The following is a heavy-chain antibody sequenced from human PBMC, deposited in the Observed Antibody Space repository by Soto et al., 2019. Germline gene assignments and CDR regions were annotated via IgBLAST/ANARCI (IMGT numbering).Heavy chain of an antibody. J-gene: IGHJ6*02. Sequence: QITLKESGPTLVQPTQTLTLTCSFSGVSLTTGGMGVGSIRQPPGKALEWLALIYWDDDKGYSPSLKGRLTIIKDISKNQVVLTMANMDPVDTATYCCARIYCAGGNCYRRGGFYYGMDVWGQGTTVTVSS. CDR1: GVSLTTGGMG. V-gene: IGHV2-5*02. CDR3: ARIYCAGGNCYRRGGFYYGMDV. D-gene: IGHD2-8*02. CDR2: IYWDDDK.